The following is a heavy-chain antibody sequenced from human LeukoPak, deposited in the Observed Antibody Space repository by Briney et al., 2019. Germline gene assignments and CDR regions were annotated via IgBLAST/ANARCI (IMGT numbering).Heavy chain of an antibody. CDR1: GFTFSSYD. Sequence: GGSLRLSCAAFGFTFSSYDMSWVRQAPGKGLEWVSSFSGRGGGTFYTDSVKGRFTISRDNSKNTLYLQMNSLRAKDTAVYYCANHRVGDYYDSSVKYYFDYWGQGTLVTVSS. CDR3: ANHRVGDYYDSSVKYYFDY. CDR2: FSGRGGGT. D-gene: IGHD3-22*01. V-gene: IGHV3-23*01. J-gene: IGHJ4*02.